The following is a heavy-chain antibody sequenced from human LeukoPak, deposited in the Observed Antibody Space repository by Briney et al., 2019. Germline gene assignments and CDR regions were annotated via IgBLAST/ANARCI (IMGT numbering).Heavy chain of an antibody. CDR2: ISSSSIYI. CDR1: GFTFSSHS. V-gene: IGHV3-21*01. J-gene: IGHJ6*02. Sequence: GGSLRLSCAASGFTFSSHSMNLVRQAPGKRLEWVSSISSSSIYIYYAESLKGPFTISRDNAKKSLYLQMNSLRAEDTAVYYCARGYFDWLPLRYYGMDVWGQGTTVTVSS. D-gene: IGHD3-9*01. CDR3: ARGYFDWLPLRYYGMDV.